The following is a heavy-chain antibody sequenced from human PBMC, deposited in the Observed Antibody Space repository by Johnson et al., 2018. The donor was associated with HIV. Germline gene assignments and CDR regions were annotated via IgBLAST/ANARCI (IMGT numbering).Heavy chain of an antibody. V-gene: IGHV3-66*01. CDR2: IFSGGST. CDR3: ARDQSSSWPGDAFDI. CDR1: GFTVSSTY. D-gene: IGHD6-13*01. Sequence: VQLVESGGGLVPPGGSLRLSCAASGFTVSSTYMSWVRQAPGKGLEWVSIIFSGGSTYYADPVMGRFTVSRDNSKNALYLQMHSLTAEDTALYYCARDQSSSWPGDAFDIWGQGTLVTVSS. J-gene: IGHJ3*02.